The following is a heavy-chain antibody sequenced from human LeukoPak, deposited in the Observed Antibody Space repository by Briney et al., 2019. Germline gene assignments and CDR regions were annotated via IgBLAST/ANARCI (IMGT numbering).Heavy chain of an antibody. CDR2: INSDGSST. J-gene: IGHJ5*02. CDR3: ARDYLVVASNWFDP. V-gene: IGHV3-74*01. Sequence: GGSQRLSCAASGFTFSSYWMHWVRQGPGKGLVWVSRINSDGSSTSYADSVKGRFTISRDNAKNTLFLQMNSLRAEDTAVYYCARDYLVVASNWFDPWGQGTLVTVSS. D-gene: IGHD2-15*01. CDR1: GFTFSSYW.